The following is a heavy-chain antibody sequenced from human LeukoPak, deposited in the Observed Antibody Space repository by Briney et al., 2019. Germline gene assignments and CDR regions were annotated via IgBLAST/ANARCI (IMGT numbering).Heavy chain of an antibody. CDR2: ISAYNGNT. CDR3: ARDRAYSGYDFWSDSSGYYGNDFDY. V-gene: IGHV1-18*01. J-gene: IGHJ4*02. CDR1: GYTFTSYA. Sequence: ASVKVSCKASGYTFTSYAISWVRQAPGQGLEWMGWISAYNGNTHYAQKVQDRVTMTTETSTSTAYMELRSLRSDDTAVYYCARDRAYSGYDFWSDSSGYYGNDFDYWGQGTLVTVSS. D-gene: IGHD3-22*01.